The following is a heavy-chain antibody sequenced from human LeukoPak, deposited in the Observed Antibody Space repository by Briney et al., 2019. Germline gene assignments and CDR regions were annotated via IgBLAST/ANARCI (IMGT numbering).Heavy chain of an antibody. CDR3: AKDRSVGIAVRPFDY. Sequence: GGSLRLSCAASGFTFSSYWISWVRQAPGKGLEWVANIKQDGSEKYYVGSVKGRLTISRDNAKNSLYLQMNSLRAEDTAVYYCAKDRSVGIAVRPFDYWGQGTLVTVSS. CDR2: IKQDGSEK. J-gene: IGHJ4*02. D-gene: IGHD6-6*01. CDR1: GFTFSSYW. V-gene: IGHV3-7*01.